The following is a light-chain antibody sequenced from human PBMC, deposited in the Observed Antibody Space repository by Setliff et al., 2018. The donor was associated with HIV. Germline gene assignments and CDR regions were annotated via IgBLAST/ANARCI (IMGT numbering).Light chain of an antibody. Sequence: QSVLTQPPSASGTPGQRVTISCSGSSSNIGTNAVNWYQQLPGTAPKVLIYDNNQRPSGVPDRVSGSKSGTSASLAISGLQSDDEADYYCSSYTNISTYIFGSGTKVTVL. CDR1: SSNIGTNA. CDR2: DNN. V-gene: IGLV1-44*01. CDR3: SSYTNISTYI. J-gene: IGLJ1*01.